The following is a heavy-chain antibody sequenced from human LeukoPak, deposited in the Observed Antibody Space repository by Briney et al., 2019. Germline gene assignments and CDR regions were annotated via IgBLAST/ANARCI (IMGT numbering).Heavy chain of an antibody. Sequence: SQTLSLTCTVSGGSISSGSYYWRWIRQPAGKGLERIGRIYTSGSTNYNPSLKSRVTISVDTSKNQFSLKLSSVTAADTAVYYCARGLREQWLVNGPFDYWGQGTLVTVSS. CDR1: GGSISSGSYY. D-gene: IGHD6-19*01. V-gene: IGHV4-61*02. CDR2: IYTSGST. CDR3: ARGLREQWLVNGPFDY. J-gene: IGHJ4*02.